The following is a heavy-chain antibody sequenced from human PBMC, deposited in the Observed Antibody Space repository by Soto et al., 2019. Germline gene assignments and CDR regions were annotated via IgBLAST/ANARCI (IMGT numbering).Heavy chain of an antibody. Sequence: SETLSLTCTVSGGSISSGGYYLSWIRQLPGKGLEWIAYIYYSGSTYYNPSLKSRVTISVDTSKNQFSLKLSSVTAADTAVYYCARRDDSSGYYYFDYWGQGTLVTVSS. D-gene: IGHD3-22*01. CDR1: GGSISSGGYY. V-gene: IGHV4-31*03. CDR2: IYYSGST. J-gene: IGHJ4*02. CDR3: ARRDDSSGYYYFDY.